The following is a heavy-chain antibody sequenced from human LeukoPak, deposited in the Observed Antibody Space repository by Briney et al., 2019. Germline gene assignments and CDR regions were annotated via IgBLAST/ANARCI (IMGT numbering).Heavy chain of an antibody. CDR3: ARQQLVPYYYY. Sequence: ASVKVSCKASGYTFTNYAMNWMRQAPGQGLEWMGWINTNTGNPTYAQGFTGRFVFSLDTSVSTAYLQISSLKAEDTAVYYCARQQLVPYYYYWGQGTLVTVSS. D-gene: IGHD6-13*01. CDR2: INTNTGNP. J-gene: IGHJ4*02. CDR1: GYTFTNYA. V-gene: IGHV7-4-1*02.